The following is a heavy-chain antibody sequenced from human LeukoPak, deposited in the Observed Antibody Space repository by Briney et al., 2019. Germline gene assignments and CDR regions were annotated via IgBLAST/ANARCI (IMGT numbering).Heavy chain of an antibody. CDR1: GFTLSDYY. Sequence: GGSLRLSCAASGFTLSDYYMNWVRQAPGKGLEWVSVIYSGGSTYYADSVKGRFTISRDNSKNTLYLQMNSLRAEDTAVYYCARAVSGPQLVGFDYWGQGTLVTVSS. CDR3: ARAVSGPQLVGFDY. V-gene: IGHV3-53*01. J-gene: IGHJ4*02. D-gene: IGHD6-13*01. CDR2: IYSGGST.